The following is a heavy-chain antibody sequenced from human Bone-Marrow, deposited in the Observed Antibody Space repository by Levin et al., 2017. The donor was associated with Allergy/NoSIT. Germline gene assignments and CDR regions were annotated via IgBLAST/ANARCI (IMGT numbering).Heavy chain of an antibody. Sequence: ASVKVSCKASGYIFTDYYLHWVRQAPGQRLEWMGRINPKNAVTDYAQKFQGRVTMTRDRSVNTVYMELNSLRLDDTAVYYCARRSEIDYWGQGILVTVSS. J-gene: IGHJ4*02. V-gene: IGHV1-2*02. CDR2: INPKNAVT. CDR1: GYIFTDYY. D-gene: IGHD3-3*01. CDR3: ARRSEIDY.